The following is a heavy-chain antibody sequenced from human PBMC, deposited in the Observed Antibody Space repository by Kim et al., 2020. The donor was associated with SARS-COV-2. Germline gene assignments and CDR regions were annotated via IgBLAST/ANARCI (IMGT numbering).Heavy chain of an antibody. CDR3: ARAHGFGELFYYGMDV. D-gene: IGHD3-10*01. V-gene: IGHV3-21*01. J-gene: IGHJ6*02. Sequence: GGSLRLSCAASGFTFSSYSMNWVRQAPGKGLEWVSSISSSSYIYYADSVKGRFTISRDNAKNSLYLQMNSLRAEDTAVYYCARAHGFGELFYYGMDVWGQGTTVTVSS. CDR1: GFTFSSYS. CDR2: ISSSSYI.